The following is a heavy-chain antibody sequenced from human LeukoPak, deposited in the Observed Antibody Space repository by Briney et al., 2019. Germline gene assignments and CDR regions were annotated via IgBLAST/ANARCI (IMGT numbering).Heavy chain of an antibody. D-gene: IGHD6-19*01. J-gene: IGHJ3*01. V-gene: IGHV3-23*01. Sequence: GGSLRLSCAASGFTFATYSMSWVRQAPGQGLEWVASIFGSASKIYHADSVKGRFTVSRDNSKNTLYLQMNGLRVEDTALYYCVKDRVPDSGWSFDVWGRGTMVTVSA. CDR3: VKDRVPDSGWSFDV. CDR2: IFGSASKI. CDR1: GFTFATYS.